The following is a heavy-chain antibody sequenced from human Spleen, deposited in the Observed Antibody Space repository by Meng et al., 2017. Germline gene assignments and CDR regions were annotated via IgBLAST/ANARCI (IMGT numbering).Heavy chain of an antibody. CDR2: ISSGSLTI. Sequence: GGSLRLSCEGSGFTFSNAYMTWVRQAPGKRPEWLSFISSGSLTIHYADSVKGRFTISRDNAKNSLFLQMKSLRVEDTAIYYCARGRGYGEIDFWGQGTLVTVSS. J-gene: IGHJ4*02. V-gene: IGHV3-48*03. CDR3: ARGRGYGEIDF. D-gene: IGHD5-12*01. CDR1: GFTFSNAY.